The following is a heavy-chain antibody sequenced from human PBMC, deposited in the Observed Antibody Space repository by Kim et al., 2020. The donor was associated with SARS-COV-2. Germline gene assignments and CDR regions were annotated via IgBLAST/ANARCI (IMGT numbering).Heavy chain of an antibody. D-gene: IGHD3-22*01. J-gene: IGHJ5*02. V-gene: IGHV4-59*08. CDR3: ARRDSSGYYSWFDP. Sequence: PSLKRRVTISVDTSKNQFSLNRTSVTAADTAVYYCARRDSSGYYSWFDPWGPGTVVTVSS.